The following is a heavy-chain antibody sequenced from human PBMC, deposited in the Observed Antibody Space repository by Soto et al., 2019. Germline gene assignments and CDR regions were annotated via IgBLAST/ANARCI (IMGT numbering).Heavy chain of an antibody. CDR2: ILYSGST. Sequence: QVQLQESGPGLVKPSETLSLTCTVSGGSISSYYWSWIRQPPGKGLEWIGYILYSGSTNYNPSLKSRVTISVDTSKNQFSLKLSSVTAADTAVYYCARRYSSSFDFWGQGTLVTVSS. CDR3: ARRYSSSFDF. D-gene: IGHD6-13*01. CDR1: GGSISSYY. J-gene: IGHJ4*02. V-gene: IGHV4-59*08.